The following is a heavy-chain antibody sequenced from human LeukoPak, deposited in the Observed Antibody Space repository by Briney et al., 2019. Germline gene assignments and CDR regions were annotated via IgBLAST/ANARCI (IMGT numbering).Heavy chain of an antibody. CDR1: GYTFTSYY. D-gene: IGHD3-10*01. V-gene: IGHV1-46*01. Sequence: ASVKVSCKASGYTFTSYYMHWVRQAPGQGLEWMGIINPSGGSTSYAQKFQGRVTITADKSTSTAYMELSSLRSEDTAVYYCARAGGTLWFGETPFDPWGQGTLVTVSS. CDR2: INPSGGST. CDR3: ARAGGTLWFGETPFDP. J-gene: IGHJ5*02.